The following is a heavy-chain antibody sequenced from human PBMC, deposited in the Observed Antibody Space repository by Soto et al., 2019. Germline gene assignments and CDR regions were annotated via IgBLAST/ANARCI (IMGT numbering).Heavy chain of an antibody. Sequence: PGESLKLSCEGSVYSSTNYWLCWVREMPGKGLEWMGIIYPGDSDTRYSPSFQGQVTFSADKSTSSAYLQWSSLKASDTAIYFCARRGRGNWAFDYWGQGTLVTVSS. D-gene: IGHD3-16*01. V-gene: IGHV5-51*01. J-gene: IGHJ4*02. CDR3: ARRGRGNWAFDY. CDR2: IYPGDSDT. CDR1: VYSSTNYW.